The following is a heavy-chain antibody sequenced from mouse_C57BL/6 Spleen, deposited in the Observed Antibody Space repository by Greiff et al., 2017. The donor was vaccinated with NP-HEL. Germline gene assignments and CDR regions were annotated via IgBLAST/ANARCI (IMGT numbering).Heavy chain of an antibody. D-gene: IGHD1-1*01. CDR3: ARRGILPGDY. J-gene: IGHJ2*01. CDR1: GYAFSSYW. Sequence: QVQLKESGAELVKPGASVKLSCKASGYAFSSYWMNWVKQRPGKGLEWIGQIYPGDGDTNYNGKFKGKATLTADKSSSTAYMQLSSLTSEDSAVYFCARRGILPGDYWGQGTTLTVSS. CDR2: IYPGDGDT. V-gene: IGHV1-80*01.